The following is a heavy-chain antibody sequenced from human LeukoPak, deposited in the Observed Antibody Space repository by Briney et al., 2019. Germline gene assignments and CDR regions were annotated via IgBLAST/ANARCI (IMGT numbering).Heavy chain of an antibody. Sequence: ASVKVSCKASGYTFSSYGISWVRQPPGQGLEWMGWISNSNGNTNYAQKVQGRVTMTTDTSTSTAYMELRSLRSDDTALYYCARDPRYRGYCSSTSCHWMDYWGQGTLVTVSS. V-gene: IGHV1-18*04. CDR1: GYTFSSYG. D-gene: IGHD2-2*01. J-gene: IGHJ4*02. CDR2: ISNSNGNT. CDR3: ARDPRYRGYCSSTSCHWMDY.